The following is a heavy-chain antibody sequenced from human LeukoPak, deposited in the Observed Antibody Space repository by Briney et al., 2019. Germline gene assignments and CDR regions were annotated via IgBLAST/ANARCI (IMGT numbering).Heavy chain of an antibody. D-gene: IGHD6-19*01. CDR1: GFTLGNYV. CDR3: AKSQSGWYSFDY. Sequence: PGGSLRLSCAASGFTLGNYVVNWVRQAPGKGLEWVSAISGSGGSTKYADSVKGRFTISGDNSKNTLYLQMNSLRAEDTAVYYCAKSQSGWYSFDYWGQGTLVTVSS. J-gene: IGHJ4*02. CDR2: ISGSGGST. V-gene: IGHV3-23*01.